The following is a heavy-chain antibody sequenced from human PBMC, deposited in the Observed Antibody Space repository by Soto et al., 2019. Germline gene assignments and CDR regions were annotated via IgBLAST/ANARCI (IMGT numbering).Heavy chain of an antibody. Sequence: QVQLVQSGAEVKKPGSSVKVSCKASGGTFSSYAISWVRQAPGQGLEWMGGIIPIFGTANYAQKFQGRVTITADEATSTAYMELSSLRSEDTAVYYCARDDGGKPGDWYFDLWGRGTLVTVSS. CDR2: IIPIFGTA. D-gene: IGHD2-15*01. J-gene: IGHJ2*01. V-gene: IGHV1-69*01. CDR3: ARDDGGKPGDWYFDL. CDR1: GGTFSSYA.